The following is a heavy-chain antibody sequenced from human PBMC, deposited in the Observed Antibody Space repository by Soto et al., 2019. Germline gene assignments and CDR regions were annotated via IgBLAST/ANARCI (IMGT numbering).Heavy chain of an antibody. J-gene: IGHJ4*02. CDR1: GFTFSSYA. V-gene: IGHV3-30*04. CDR2: ICCDGNNN. D-gene: IGHD6-6*01. Sequence: GGSLRLSCAVSGFTFSSYAMQWVRQAPGKGLEWVAIICCDGNNNDYADSVKGRFTISRDNSKNTLYLQMNSLRDEDAAVYYCAKRWSSSKHFDCWGQGALVTVSS. CDR3: AKRWSSSKHFDC.